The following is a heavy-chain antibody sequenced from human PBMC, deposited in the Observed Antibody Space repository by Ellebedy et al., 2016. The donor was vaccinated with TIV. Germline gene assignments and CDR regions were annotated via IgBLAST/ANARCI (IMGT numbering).Heavy chain of an antibody. CDR3: ARWDFDSFNAFDI. Sequence: PGGSLRLSCGASGFAFSSNWMYWVRQDPGQGLVWVSRINGDGGTTGYADSVKGRFTISRDNSKNTLYLQMNSLRAEDTAVYYCARWDFDSFNAFDIWGQGTTVTVSS. CDR2: INGDGGTT. D-gene: IGHD3-9*01. CDR1: GFAFSSNW. J-gene: IGHJ3*02. V-gene: IGHV3-74*01.